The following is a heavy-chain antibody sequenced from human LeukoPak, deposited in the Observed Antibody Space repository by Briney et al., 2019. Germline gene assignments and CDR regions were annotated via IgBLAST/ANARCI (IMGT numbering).Heavy chain of an antibody. V-gene: IGHV4-59*08. Sequence: SETLSLTCTVSGGSISSYYWSWIRQPPGEALQWIGYIFFTGNTNYNPSLRSRVTISIDTSKNQFSLQLSSVTAADTAVYYCAISDGVVIRAYFDYWGQGTLVTVSS. CDR1: GGSISSYY. CDR2: IFFTGNT. J-gene: IGHJ4*02. D-gene: IGHD3-3*01. CDR3: AISDGVVIRAYFDY.